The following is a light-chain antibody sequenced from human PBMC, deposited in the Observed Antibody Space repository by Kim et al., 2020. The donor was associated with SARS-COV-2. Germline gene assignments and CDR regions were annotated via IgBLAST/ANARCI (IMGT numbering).Light chain of an antibody. J-gene: IGLJ1*01. CDR2: RDN. CDR3: QAWDSSTEV. CDR1: KLGDKY. Sequence: SYELTQPPSVSVSPGQTASITCSGDKLGDKYACWYQQKPGQSPVVVIYRDNKRPSGIPERFSGSNSGNTATLTISGTQAMDEADYYCQAWDSSTEVFGSGTKVTVL. V-gene: IGLV3-1*01.